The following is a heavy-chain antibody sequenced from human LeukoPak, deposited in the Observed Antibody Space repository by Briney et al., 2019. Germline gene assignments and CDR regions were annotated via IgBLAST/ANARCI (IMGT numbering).Heavy chain of an antibody. Sequence: GGSLRLSCAASGFNFSSYGMHWVRQAPGKGLEWVAVISYDGSNKYYADSVKGRFTISRDNSKNTLYLQMNSLRAEDTAVYYCARGGEAVFDYWGQGTLVTASS. J-gene: IGHJ4*02. D-gene: IGHD5-12*01. CDR1: GFNFSSYG. V-gene: IGHV3-30*03. CDR3: ARGGEAVFDY. CDR2: ISYDGSNK.